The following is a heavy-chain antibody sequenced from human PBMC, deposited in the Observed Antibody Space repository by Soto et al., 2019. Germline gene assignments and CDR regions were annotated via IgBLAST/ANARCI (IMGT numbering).Heavy chain of an antibody. CDR2: IHYSGST. V-gene: IGHV4-59*08. CDR1: GGSISDYS. Sequence: PSETLSLTCTVSGGSISDYSWSWIRQPPGKGLEWIGYIHYSGSTNYNLSLKSRVTVSVDTSKNQFFLKLSSVIAADTAMYYCARHHRFCSGGACYALDHWGRGTLVT. CDR3: ARHHRFCSGGACYALDH. D-gene: IGHD2-15*01. J-gene: IGHJ4*02.